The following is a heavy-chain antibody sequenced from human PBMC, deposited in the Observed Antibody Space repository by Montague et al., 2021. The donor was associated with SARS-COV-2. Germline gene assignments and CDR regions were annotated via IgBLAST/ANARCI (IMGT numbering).Heavy chain of an antibody. CDR1: GFSLRTSGMC. J-gene: IGHJ4*02. CDR3: ERVRTEQWLALSFDY. D-gene: IGHD6-19*01. V-gene: IGHV2-70*01. Sequence: PALVNPTQTLTLTCTFSGFSLRTSGMCVSWIRQPPGKALEWLALIDWDDDKYYSTSLETRLNISNDTSKNQVVLTMTNMNPVDTATYYSERVRTEQWLALSFDYWGQGTLVTVSS. CDR2: IDWDDDK.